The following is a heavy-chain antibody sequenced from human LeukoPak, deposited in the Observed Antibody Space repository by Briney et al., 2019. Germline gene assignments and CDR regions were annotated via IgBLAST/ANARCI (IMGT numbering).Heavy chain of an antibody. CDR2: IYYSGST. Sequence: KPSETLSLTCTVSGGSISSYYWSWIRQPPGKGLEWIGYIYYSGSTNYNPSLKSRGTISVDTSKNQFSLKLSSVTAADTAVYYCARGKWMPAKTYYYYYMDVWGKGTTVTVSS. CDR1: GGSISSYY. J-gene: IGHJ6*03. CDR3: ARGKWMPAKTYYYYYMDV. D-gene: IGHD5-12*01. V-gene: IGHV4-59*01.